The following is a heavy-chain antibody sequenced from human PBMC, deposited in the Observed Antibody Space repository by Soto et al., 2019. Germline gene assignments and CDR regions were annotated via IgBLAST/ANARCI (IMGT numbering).Heavy chain of an antibody. CDR2: ISSSSSYI. Sequence: PGGSLRLSCAASGFTFSSYSMNWVRQAPGKGLEWVSSISSSSSYIYYADSVKGRFTISRDNAKNSLYLQMNSLRAEDTAVYYCASGNSGSSWRNYYYYGMDVWGQGTTVTVSS. CDR3: ASGNSGSSWRNYYYYGMDV. J-gene: IGHJ6*02. V-gene: IGHV3-21*01. D-gene: IGHD6-13*01. CDR1: GFTFSSYS.